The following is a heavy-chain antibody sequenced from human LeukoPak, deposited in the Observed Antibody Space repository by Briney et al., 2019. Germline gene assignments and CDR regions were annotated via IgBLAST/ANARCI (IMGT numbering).Heavy chain of an antibody. Sequence: KPSETLSLTCTVSGGSISNYYWSWIRQPPGKGLEWIGYIYYSGSTNYNPSLKSRVTMSVDTSKNQFSLKLSSVSAADTAVYYCARHGWSGGYYTWFDPWGQGTLVTVSS. D-gene: IGHD1-26*01. CDR3: ARHGWSGGYYTWFDP. CDR2: IYYSGST. J-gene: IGHJ5*02. V-gene: IGHV4-59*08. CDR1: GGSISNYY.